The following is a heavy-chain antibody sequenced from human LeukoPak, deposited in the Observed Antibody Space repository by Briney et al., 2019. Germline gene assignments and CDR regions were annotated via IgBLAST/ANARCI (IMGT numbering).Heavy chain of an antibody. Sequence: GGSLRLSCATSGFIFSAYYMSWTRQAPGKGLEWVSYISGSGNDISYADSVKGRFTISRDNAKGSLYLQMNSLKAADTAMYYCGTHAGRTGSDDWGQGTLVTVSS. CDR2: ISGSGNDI. CDR3: GTHAGRTGSDD. V-gene: IGHV3-11*01. CDR1: GFIFSAYY. D-gene: IGHD3/OR15-3a*01. J-gene: IGHJ4*02.